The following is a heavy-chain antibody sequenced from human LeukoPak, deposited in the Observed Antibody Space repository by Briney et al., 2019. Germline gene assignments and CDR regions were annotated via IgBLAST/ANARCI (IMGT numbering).Heavy chain of an antibody. D-gene: IGHD3-10*01. V-gene: IGHV3-11*01. CDR3: ARFYYGSGRPTQLDY. Sequence: GGSLRLSCAASGFSFSDYYMSWIRQPPGKGLEWVSYISSSGRTMHYADSVKGRFTISRDSTKKSVYLQMNSLRAEDTAVYYCARFYYGSGRPTQLDYWGQGTLVTVSP. CDR2: ISSSGRTM. J-gene: IGHJ4*02. CDR1: GFSFSDYY.